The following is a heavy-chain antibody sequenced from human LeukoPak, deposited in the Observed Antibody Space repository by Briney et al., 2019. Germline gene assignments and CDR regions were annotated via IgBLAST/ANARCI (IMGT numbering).Heavy chain of an antibody. CDR1: GGSISSYY. D-gene: IGHD3-10*01. Sequence: SETLSLTCTVSGGSISSYYWSWIRQPPGKGLEWIGYIYYSGSTNYNPSLKSRVTISVDTSKNQFSLKLSSVTAADTAVYYCARDVLLWFGDDYYYHYGMDVWGQGTTVTVSS. J-gene: IGHJ6*02. V-gene: IGHV4-59*01. CDR3: ARDVLLWFGDDYYYHYGMDV. CDR2: IYYSGST.